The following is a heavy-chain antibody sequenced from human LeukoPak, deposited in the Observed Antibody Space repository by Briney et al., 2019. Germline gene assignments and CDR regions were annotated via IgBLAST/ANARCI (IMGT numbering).Heavy chain of an antibody. J-gene: IGHJ6*04. V-gene: IGHV3-48*03. CDR1: GFTFSLYA. D-gene: IGHD3-10*02. CDR3: AELGITMIGGV. Sequence: GGSLRLSCAASGFTFSLYAMSWVRQTPGKGLEWVSHISSSGSTIYYADSVKGRFTISRDNAKNSLYLQMNSLRAEDTAVYYCAELGITMIGGVWGKGTTVTISS. CDR2: ISSSGSTI.